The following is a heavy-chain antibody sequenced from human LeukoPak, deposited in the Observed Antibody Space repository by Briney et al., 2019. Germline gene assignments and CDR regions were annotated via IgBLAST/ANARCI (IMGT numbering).Heavy chain of an antibody. CDR2: ISYDGSNK. CDR1: GFIFSSYG. Sequence: GGSLRLSCAASGFIFSSYGMHWVRQAPGKGLEWVAVISYDGSNKYYADSVKGRFTISRDNSKNTLYLQMNSLRAEDTAVYYCAKVDISIAGPSGWGQGTLVTGSS. D-gene: IGHD6-13*01. CDR3: AKVDISIAGPSG. V-gene: IGHV3-30*18. J-gene: IGHJ4*02.